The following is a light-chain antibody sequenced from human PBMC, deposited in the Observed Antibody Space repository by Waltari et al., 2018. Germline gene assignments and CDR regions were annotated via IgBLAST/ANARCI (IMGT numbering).Light chain of an antibody. V-gene: IGKV3-20*01. CDR3: QQYDTSSYT. CDR2: GAS. Sequence: DIVLTQSPDTLSLSPGERATLSCRASQTVNSNYLAWYQQKPGQAPRLVIYGASSRATGIPDRFSGSGSGTDITLTISRLDPEDFAVYYCQQYDTSSYTFGQGTNLEIK. CDR1: QTVNSNY. J-gene: IGKJ2*01.